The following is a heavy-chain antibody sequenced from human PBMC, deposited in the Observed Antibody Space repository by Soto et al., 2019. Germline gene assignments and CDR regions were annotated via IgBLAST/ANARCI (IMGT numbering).Heavy chain of an antibody. D-gene: IGHD6-13*01. CDR1: GFTFSSYS. J-gene: IGHJ3*02. CDR3: ARSLPSSSWSWIDAFDI. V-gene: IGHV3-21*01. CDR2: ISSSSSYI. Sequence: PGGSLRLSCAASGFTFSSYSMNWVRQAPGKGLEWVSSISSSSSYIYYADSVKGRFTISRDNAKNSLYLQMNSLRAEDTAVYYCARSLPSSSWSWIDAFDIWGQGTMVTVSS.